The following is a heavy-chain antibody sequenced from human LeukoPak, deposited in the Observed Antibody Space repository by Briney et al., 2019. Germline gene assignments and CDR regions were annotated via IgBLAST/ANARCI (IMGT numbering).Heavy chain of an antibody. Sequence: PGRSLRLSCAASGFTFSSYGMHWVRQAPGKGLEWVAVIWYDGSNKYYAESVKGRFTISRDNSKNTLYLQMNSLRAEDTAAYYCAKDYPTPAHWGQGTLVTVSS. CDR1: GFTFSSYG. CDR2: IWYDGSNK. V-gene: IGHV3-33*06. J-gene: IGHJ4*02. CDR3: AKDYPTPAH.